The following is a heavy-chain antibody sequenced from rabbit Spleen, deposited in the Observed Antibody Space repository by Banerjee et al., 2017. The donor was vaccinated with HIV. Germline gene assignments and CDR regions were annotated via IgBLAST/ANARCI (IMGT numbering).Heavy chain of an antibody. D-gene: IGHD1-1*01. CDR2: IDNPFGTT. V-gene: IGHV1S47*01. CDR3: VRGASDTGYYSL. CDR1: GFDFSRTG. Sequence: QEQLMESGGGLVKPGGSLKLSCKASGFDFSRTGVSWVRQATGKGLEWFVYIDNPFGTTYYATWVNVRFSISSHNAQNTLYLQLHALTAADTATYFCVRGASDTGYYSLWGPGTLVTVS. J-gene: IGHJ4*01.